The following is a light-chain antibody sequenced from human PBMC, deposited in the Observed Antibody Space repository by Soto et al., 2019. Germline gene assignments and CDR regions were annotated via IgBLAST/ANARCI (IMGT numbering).Light chain of an antibody. CDR2: GAS. CDR1: QSVRSNS. V-gene: IGKV3-20*01. J-gene: IGKJ4*01. CDR3: QQYGTSPIT. Sequence: EIVLTQSPRTLSLSPGESATLSCTASQSVRSNSLAWYQQKPGQAPRLLMFGASGRATGTPPRLSGRGSGTDFTLTISRLETEEFAVYYCQQYGTSPITFGEGTKVDI.